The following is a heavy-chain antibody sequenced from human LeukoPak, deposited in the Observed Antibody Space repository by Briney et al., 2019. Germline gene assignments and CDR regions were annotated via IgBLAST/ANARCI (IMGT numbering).Heavy chain of an antibody. D-gene: IGHD3-16*02. CDR3: ARDPGLMITFGGVIAIPQGSVDNFDY. V-gene: IGHV1-18*01. J-gene: IGHJ4*02. Sequence: ASVKVSCKASGYTFTSYGISWVRQAPGQGLEWMGWISAYNGNTNYAQKLQGRVTMTTDTSTSTASMELRSLRSDDTAVYYCARDPGLMITFGGVIAIPQGSVDNFDYWGQGTLVTVSS. CDR1: GYTFTSYG. CDR2: ISAYNGNT.